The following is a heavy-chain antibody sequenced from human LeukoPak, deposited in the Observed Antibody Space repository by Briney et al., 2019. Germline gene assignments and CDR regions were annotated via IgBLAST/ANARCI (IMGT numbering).Heavy chain of an antibody. CDR3: ASKAGLGYCSGGSCDYYYGMDV. Sequence: PGGSLRLSCAASGFTFSSYAMHWVRQAPGKGLEWVAVISYDGSNKYYADSVKGRFTISRDNSKNTLYLQMNSLRAEDTAVYYCASKAGLGYCSGGSCDYYYGMDVWGQGTTVTVSS. D-gene: IGHD2-15*01. J-gene: IGHJ6*02. CDR2: ISYDGSNK. V-gene: IGHV3-30-3*01. CDR1: GFTFSSYA.